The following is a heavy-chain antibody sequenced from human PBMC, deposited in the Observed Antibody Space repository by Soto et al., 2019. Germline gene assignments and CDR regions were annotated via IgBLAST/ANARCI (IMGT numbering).Heavy chain of an antibody. V-gene: IGHV1-3*01. J-gene: IGHJ4*02. D-gene: IGHD6-19*01. CDR2: INAGNGNT. CDR1: GDTFTSYA. Sequence: ASVKVSCKASGDTFTSYAMHWVRQAPGQRLEWMGWINAGNGNTKYSQKFQGRVTITRDTSASTAYMELSSLRSEDTAVYYCATLGAVAGPYYFDYWGQGTLVTVSS. CDR3: ATLGAVAGPYYFDY.